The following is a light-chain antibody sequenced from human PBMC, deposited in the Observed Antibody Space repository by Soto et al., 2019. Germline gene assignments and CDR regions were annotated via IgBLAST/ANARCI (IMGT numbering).Light chain of an antibody. Sequence: EIVMTQSPVTLSVSPGERVTLSCRASQVISDSLAWYQQRPGQPPRLLIYGASTRAAGISDRFSGSGSGTEFTLTISSLQSEDFAVYYCQQSSNWPRTCGQGTKV. V-gene: IGKV3-15*01. CDR1: QVISDS. CDR2: GAS. J-gene: IGKJ1*01. CDR3: QQSSNWPRT.